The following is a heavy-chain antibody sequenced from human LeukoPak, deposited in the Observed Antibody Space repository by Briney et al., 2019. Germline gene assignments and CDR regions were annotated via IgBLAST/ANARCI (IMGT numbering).Heavy chain of an antibody. Sequence: GGPLRLSCAASGFAFSCYSMNWVRQAPGKGLERVSSISSSSSYIYYADSVKGRFTISRDNAKNSLYLQMNSLRAEDTAVYYCARGLYGSGTKRSYGMDVWGKGTTVTVSS. CDR3: ARGLYGSGTKRSYGMDV. CDR2: ISSSSSYI. CDR1: GFAFSCYS. J-gene: IGHJ6*04. D-gene: IGHD3-10*01. V-gene: IGHV3-21*01.